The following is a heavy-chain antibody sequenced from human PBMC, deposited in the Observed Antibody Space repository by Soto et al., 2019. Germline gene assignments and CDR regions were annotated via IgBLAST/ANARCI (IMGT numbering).Heavy chain of an antibody. V-gene: IGHV3-30*04. D-gene: IGHD3-10*01. CDR1: GFTFDIHA. CDR3: AKFREYYQGSGSRTYYFYGMDV. CDR2: VTYDGSDR. Sequence: GGSLRLSCAASGFTFDIHALHWVRQGPGKGLEWVTGVTYDGSDRYYADSVKGRFTISRDNSKNTLFLQMNSLRAGDTALYYCAKFREYYQGSGSRTYYFYGMDVWGQGAKVTVSS. J-gene: IGHJ6*02.